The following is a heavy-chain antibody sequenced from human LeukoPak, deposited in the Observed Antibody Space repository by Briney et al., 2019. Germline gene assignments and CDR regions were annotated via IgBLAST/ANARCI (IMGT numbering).Heavy chain of an antibody. V-gene: IGHV3-7*04. J-gene: IGHJ4*02. CDR2: IKQDGSEK. Sequence: SGGSLRLSCAPSGFTFSSYWMSWVRQSPGKGLEWVANIKQDGSEKYYVDSVKGPFTISRDNAKNSLYLQMSSLRAEGTAVYYWARGGPRYWGQGSLVTVCS. CDR1: GFTFSSYW. CDR3: ARGGPRY.